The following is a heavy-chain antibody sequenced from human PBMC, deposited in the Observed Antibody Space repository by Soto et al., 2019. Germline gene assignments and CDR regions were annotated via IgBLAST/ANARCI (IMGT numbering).Heavy chain of an antibody. CDR1: GFTFSSYA. CDR3: ARDEVATTGWFDP. D-gene: IGHD5-12*01. Sequence: QVQLVESGGGVVQPGRSLRLSCAASGFTFSSYAMHWVRQAPGKGLEWVAVISYDGSNKYYADSVKGRFTISRDNSKNTLYLQMNSLRAEDTAVYYCARDEVATTGWFDPWGQGTLVTVSS. CDR2: ISYDGSNK. J-gene: IGHJ5*02. V-gene: IGHV3-30-3*01.